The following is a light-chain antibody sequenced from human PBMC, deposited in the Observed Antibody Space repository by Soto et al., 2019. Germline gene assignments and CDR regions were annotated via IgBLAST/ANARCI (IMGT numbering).Light chain of an antibody. CDR2: DDT. CDR3: QVWDSRSEVI. V-gene: IGLV3-21*02. Sequence: SYELTQPPSVSVAPGQTARVTWGGDNIGSKSVHWYQQKPGQAPVLVVYDDTGRPSGSPERFSGSNSGNTATLTISRVEAGDEADYYCQVWDSRSEVIFGGGTKVTVL. J-gene: IGLJ2*01. CDR1: NIGSKS.